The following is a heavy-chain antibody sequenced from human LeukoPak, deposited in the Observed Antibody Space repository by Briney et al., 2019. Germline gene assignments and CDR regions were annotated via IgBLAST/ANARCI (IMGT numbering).Heavy chain of an antibody. CDR2: ISYDGSDK. Sequence: GRSLRLSCAASGFIFSNYAMHWVRQAPGKGLEWVAIISYDGSDKYYADSVKGRFTISRDNSKNTLYLQMNSLRAEDTAVYYCAKGRYYFDYWGQGTLVTVSS. CDR1: GFIFSNYA. CDR3: AKGRYYFDY. V-gene: IGHV3-30*18. J-gene: IGHJ4*02.